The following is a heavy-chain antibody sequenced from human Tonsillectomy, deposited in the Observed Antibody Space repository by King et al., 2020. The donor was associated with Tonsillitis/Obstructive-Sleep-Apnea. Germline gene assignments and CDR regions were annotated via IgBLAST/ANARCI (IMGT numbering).Heavy chain of an antibody. CDR3: ARETGDGSHFDY. CDR2: IYYSGST. V-gene: IGHV4-31*03. D-gene: IGHD7-27*01. J-gene: IGHJ4*02. Sequence: QLQESGPGLVKPSQNLSLTCTVSGGSISSGGDYWSWIRQHPGKGLEWIGYIYYSGSTYYNPSLKSRVTISVDTSKNQFSLKLSSVTAADTAVYYCARETGDGSHFDYWGQGTLVTVSS. CDR1: GGSISSGGDY.